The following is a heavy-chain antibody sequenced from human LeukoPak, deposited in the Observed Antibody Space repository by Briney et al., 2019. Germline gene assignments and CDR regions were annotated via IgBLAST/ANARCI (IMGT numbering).Heavy chain of an antibody. V-gene: IGHV3-23*01. J-gene: IGHJ6*02. CDR3: AKWRRSSPIGGMNV. CDR2: ISDTGDYT. CDR1: GLTFSSYA. D-gene: IGHD5-24*01. Sequence: GGSLRLSCTASGLTFSSYAMNWVRQAPGKGLEGVSSISDTGDYTDHADSVKGPFTISRDNSKNTLYLLMNSLRAEDTAVYYCAKWRRSSPIGGMNVWGQGTTVTVSS.